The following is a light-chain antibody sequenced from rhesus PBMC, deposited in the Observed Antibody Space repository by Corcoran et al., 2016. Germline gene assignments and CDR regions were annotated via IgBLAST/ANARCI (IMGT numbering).Light chain of an antibody. CDR3: QHSYGTPLT. J-gene: IGKJ4*01. CDR1: ENVKNY. Sequence: DIQMTQSPSSLSASVGDRVTITCRASENVKNYLHWYQQKPGKAHKFLIQAASTLQSRFPSRFRGSGSGTDYSFAISSLQPEDVATYYCQHSYGTPLTFGGGTKVEIK. V-gene: IGKV1-74*01. CDR2: AAS.